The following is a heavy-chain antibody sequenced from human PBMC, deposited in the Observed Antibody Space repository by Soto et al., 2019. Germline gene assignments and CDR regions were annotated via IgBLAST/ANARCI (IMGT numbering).Heavy chain of an antibody. Sequence: GSLGLCCTASGCTFRSYAVSWVRQAPGKGLEWVSAISGSGGSTYYADAVKGRFTISRDNSKNTLYLKMNRLREEDTAVYYSATAGWDIVVVVADTANDYWGQGTLVTVSS. D-gene: IGHD2-15*01. CDR1: GCTFRSYA. V-gene: IGHV3-23*01. J-gene: IGHJ4*02. CDR3: ATAGWDIVVVVADTANDY. CDR2: ISGSGGST.